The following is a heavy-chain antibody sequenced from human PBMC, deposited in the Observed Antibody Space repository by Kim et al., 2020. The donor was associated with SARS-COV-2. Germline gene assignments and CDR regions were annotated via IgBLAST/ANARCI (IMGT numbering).Heavy chain of an antibody. CDR2: T. D-gene: IGHD1-26*01. Sequence: TYYHHALKNVGTLVADTSKNQFSLKLSSVTAADTAVYYCARAVGAISFDYWGQGTLVTVSS. V-gene: IGHV4-30-2*04. J-gene: IGHJ4*02. CDR3: ARAVGAISFDY.